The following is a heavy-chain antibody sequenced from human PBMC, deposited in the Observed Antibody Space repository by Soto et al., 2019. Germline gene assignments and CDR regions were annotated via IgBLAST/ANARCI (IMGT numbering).Heavy chain of an antibody. CDR2: IVPMYRTP. J-gene: IGHJ4*02. Sequence: SVKVSFKASGGTFSNYAINWVRQAPGQGLEWMGGIVPMYRTPLYAQKFQGRVTITADEVTSTAYMEVSSLRAEDTAVYYCARDKRPSGPALLDYWGQGTLVTVSS. CDR3: ARDKRPSGPALLDY. D-gene: IGHD2-15*01. V-gene: IGHV1-69*13. CDR1: GGTFSNYA.